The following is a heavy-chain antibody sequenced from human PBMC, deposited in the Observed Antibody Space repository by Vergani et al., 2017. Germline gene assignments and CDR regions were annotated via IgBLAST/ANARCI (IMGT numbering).Heavy chain of an antibody. V-gene: IGHV3-21*01. CDR1: GFTFSSYS. CDR2: ISSSSSYI. Sequence: VQLVESGGGLVKPGGSLRLSCAASGFTFSSYSMNWVRQAPGKGLEWVSSISSSSSYIYYADSLKGRFTISRDNAKNSLYLQMNSLRAEDTAVYYCARGGRSGYYAGGLYWGQGTLVTVSS. J-gene: IGHJ4*02. CDR3: ARGGRSGYYAGGLY. D-gene: IGHD3-22*01.